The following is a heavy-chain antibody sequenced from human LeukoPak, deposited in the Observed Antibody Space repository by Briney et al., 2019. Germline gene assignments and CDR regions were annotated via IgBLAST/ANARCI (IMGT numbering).Heavy chain of an antibody. D-gene: IGHD6-13*01. Sequence: SETLSLTCTVSGGSISSYYWSWIRQPAGKGLEWLGRIYTSGSTNYNPSLKSRVTMSVDTSKNQFSLKLSSVTAADTAVYYCARGPPPPGWQLVPYYFDYWGQGTLVTVSS. J-gene: IGHJ4*02. CDR3: ARGPPPPGWQLVPYYFDY. CDR1: GGSISSYY. CDR2: IYTSGST. V-gene: IGHV4-4*07.